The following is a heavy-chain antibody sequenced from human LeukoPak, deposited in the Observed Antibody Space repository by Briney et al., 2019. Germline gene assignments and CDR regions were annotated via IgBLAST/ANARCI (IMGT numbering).Heavy chain of an antibody. V-gene: IGHV1-2*02. CDR1: GYTFTGYY. D-gene: IGHD4-11*01. CDR3: ARGSSNSHLYYYYYYMDV. CDR2: INPNSGGT. J-gene: IGHJ6*03. Sequence: GASVKVSCKASGYTFTGYYMHWVRQAPGQGLEWMGWINPNSGGTNYAQKFQGRVTMTRDTSISTAYMELSRLRSDDTAVYYCARGSSNSHLYYYYYYMDVWGKGTTVTVSS.